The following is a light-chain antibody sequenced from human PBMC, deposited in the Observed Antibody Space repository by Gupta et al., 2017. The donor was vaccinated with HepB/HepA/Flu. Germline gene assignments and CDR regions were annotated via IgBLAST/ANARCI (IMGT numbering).Light chain of an antibody. J-gene: IGKJ5*01. CDR2: DAA. CDR3: QQRTNWPPEIT. V-gene: IGKV3-11*01. CDR1: QSVSSY. Sequence: EIVLTQSPATLSLSPGERASLSCRASQSVSSYLAWYQQKPGQAPRLLIYDAAKRATGIPARFSGTGSGTDFTLTISSLEPEDVAVYYCQQRTNWPPEITFGQGTRLEI.